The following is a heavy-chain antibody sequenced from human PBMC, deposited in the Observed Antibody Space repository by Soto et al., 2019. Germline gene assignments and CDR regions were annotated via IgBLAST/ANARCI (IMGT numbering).Heavy chain of an antibody. V-gene: IGHV1-46*01. CDR2: INPKTGTT. D-gene: IGHD3-22*01. Sequence: QVQLVQSGAEVKKPGASVKVSCKASGYTFTNYYIHWVRQAPGQGLVWVGFINPKTGTTNDAPKFQGRVTMTSDTSTSTAYMELSSLRSEDTAVFYCAQVLEGRYYYERRGYWGQGTLVTVSS. CDR1: GYTFTNYY. J-gene: IGHJ4*02. CDR3: AQVLEGRYYYERRGY.